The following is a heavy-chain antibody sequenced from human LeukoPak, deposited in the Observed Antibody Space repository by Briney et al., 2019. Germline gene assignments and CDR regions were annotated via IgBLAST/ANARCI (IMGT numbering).Heavy chain of an antibody. CDR2: IYYSGST. J-gene: IGHJ4*02. V-gene: IGHV4-39*07. CDR1: GGSISSSSYY. D-gene: IGHD1-26*01. CDR3: ARDLRSRTFDY. Sequence: SSETLSLTCTVSGGSISSSSYYWGWIRQPPGKGLEWIGSIYYSGSTYYNPSLKSRVTISVDTSKNQFSLKLSSVTAADTAVYYCARDLRSRTFDYWGQGTLVTVSS.